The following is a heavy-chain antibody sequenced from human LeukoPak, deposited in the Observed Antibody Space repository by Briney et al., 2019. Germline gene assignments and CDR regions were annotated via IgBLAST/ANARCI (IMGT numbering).Heavy chain of an antibody. D-gene: IGHD4-17*01. Sequence: GGSLRHSCAASGFTFISYAMSWVREAPGKGLEWVSAISGSGGSTYYADSVKGRFTISRDNSKNTLYLQMNSLRAEDTAVYYCAQVGSATDGDYWFDYWGQGTLVTVSS. V-gene: IGHV3-23*01. J-gene: IGHJ4*02. CDR2: ISGSGGST. CDR3: AQVGSATDGDYWFDY. CDR1: GFTFISYA.